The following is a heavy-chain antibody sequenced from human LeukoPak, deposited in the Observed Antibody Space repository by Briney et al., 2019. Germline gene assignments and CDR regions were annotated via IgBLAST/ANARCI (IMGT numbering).Heavy chain of an antibody. CDR2: ISGSGGST. D-gene: IGHD3-16*01. V-gene: IGHV3-23*01. J-gene: IGHJ4*02. Sequence: PGGSLRLSCAASGFTFSSYAMSRVRQAPGKGLEWVSAISGSGGSTYYADSVKGRFPISRDNSKNTLYLQMDSLRAEDTAVYYCAKDIDLTYYFDYWGQGTLVTVSS. CDR1: GFTFSSYA. CDR3: AKDIDLTYYFDY.